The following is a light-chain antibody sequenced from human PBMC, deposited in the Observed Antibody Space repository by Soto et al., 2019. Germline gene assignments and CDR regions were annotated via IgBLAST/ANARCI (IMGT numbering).Light chain of an antibody. V-gene: IGKV3-15*01. CDR2: TAS. CDR3: QQYADWPPYT. Sequence: EIVLTQSPAALSASPGERVILSCKASQSVTFNLAWYQQKPGQAPRLLIHTASTRATGIPARFSGGGSGTEFTLNISSLHSEDFAVYFCQQYADWPPYTFGQGTKVEI. J-gene: IGKJ2*01. CDR1: QSVTFN.